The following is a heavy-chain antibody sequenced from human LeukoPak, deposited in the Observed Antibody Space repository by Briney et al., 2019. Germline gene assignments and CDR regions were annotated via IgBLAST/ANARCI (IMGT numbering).Heavy chain of an antibody. CDR1: GDSVSRSDSY. V-gene: IGHV4-39*01. Sequence: SETLSLTXTIFGDSVSRSDSYWDWIRQPPGKGLEWIGTIYYSGRTYYSPSLKSRVTLSVDMSNNQFSLTLSSVTAADTALYFCARRRYYDSSGYLEWGQGTLVTVSS. J-gene: IGHJ1*01. CDR3: ARRRYYDSSGYLE. CDR2: IYYSGRT. D-gene: IGHD3-22*01.